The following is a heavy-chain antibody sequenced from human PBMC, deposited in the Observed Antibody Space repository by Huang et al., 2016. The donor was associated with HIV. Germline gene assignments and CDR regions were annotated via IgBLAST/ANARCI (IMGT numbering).Heavy chain of an antibody. J-gene: IGHJ3*01. CDR1: GFPFSAYG. CDR3: VKERGSSRARSSFDF. D-gene: IGHD6-13*01. V-gene: IGHV3-30*02. Sequence: QVRLVESGGGVVQPGASLTLSCPASGFPFSAYGMDWVRQAPGKGLGWVSVIRNDGNNDYLIGSVKGRFTISRDNANNTLYLRMNSLRPEDTAVYYCVKERGSSRARSSFDFWGQGTSVIVSS. CDR2: IRNDGNND.